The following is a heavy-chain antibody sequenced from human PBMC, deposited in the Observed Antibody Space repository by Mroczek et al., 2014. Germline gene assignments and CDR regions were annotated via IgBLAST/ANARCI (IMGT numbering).Heavy chain of an antibody. Sequence: VQLVESGGGVVQPGRSLRLSCAASGFTFSSYAMHWVRQAPGKGLEWVAVISYDGSNKYYADSVKGRFTISRDNSKNTLYLQMNSLRAEDTAVYYCARDPTPVLRYDLGPDYWGQGTLVTVSS. CDR3: ARDPTPVLRYDLGPDY. V-gene: IGHV3-30-3*01. CDR2: ISYDGSNK. J-gene: IGHJ4*02. D-gene: IGHD3-9*01. CDR1: GFTFSSYA.